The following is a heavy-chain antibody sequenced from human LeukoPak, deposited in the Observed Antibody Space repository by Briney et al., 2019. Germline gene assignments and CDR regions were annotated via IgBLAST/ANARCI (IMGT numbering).Heavy chain of an antibody. CDR3: ARDGNYYYYGMDV. D-gene: IGHD1-26*01. Sequence: PGGSLRLSCAASGFTFSSYWMHWVRQVPGKGLVWVARINPGGSSITYADSVKGRFTISRDNAKNTLYLQMNSLRAEDTAVYYCARDGNYYYYGMDVWGQGTTVTVSS. J-gene: IGHJ6*02. V-gene: IGHV3-74*01. CDR2: INPGGSSI. CDR1: GFTFSSYW.